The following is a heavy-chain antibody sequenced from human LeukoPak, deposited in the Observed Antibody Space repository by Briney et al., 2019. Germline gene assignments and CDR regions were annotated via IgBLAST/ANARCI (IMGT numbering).Heavy chain of an antibody. D-gene: IGHD3-3*01. V-gene: IGHV1-8*03. J-gene: IGHJ6*03. Sequence: ASVKVSCKASGYTFTSYGISWVRQAPGQGLEWMGWMNPNSGNTGYAQKFQGRLTITMNTSISTAYMELSSLRSEDTAVYYCARVRLWSGYNGYYMDVWGKGTTVTVSS. CDR1: GYTFTSYG. CDR3: ARVRLWSGYNGYYMDV. CDR2: MNPNSGNT.